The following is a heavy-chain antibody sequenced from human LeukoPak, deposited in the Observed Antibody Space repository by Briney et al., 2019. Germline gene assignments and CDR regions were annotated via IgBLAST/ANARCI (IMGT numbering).Heavy chain of an antibody. CDR2: INPSGGST. V-gene: IGHV1-46*01. Sequence: ASVKVSCKASGYTFTSYYVHWVRQAPGQGLEWMGCINPSGGSTSYAQQFQGMVTMSRDTSTSTVYMELSSLRSEDTAVYYCAPGFTVYRLSLDYWGQGTLVTVSS. D-gene: IGHD3-16*02. CDR1: GYTFTSYY. CDR3: APGFTVYRLSLDY. J-gene: IGHJ4*02.